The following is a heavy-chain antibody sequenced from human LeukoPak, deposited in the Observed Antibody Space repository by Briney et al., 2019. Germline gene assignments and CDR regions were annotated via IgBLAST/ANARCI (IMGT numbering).Heavy chain of an antibody. V-gene: IGHV3-15*07. CDR3: TTDLGDYGDYLRE. CDR2: VTSESAGGTT. CDR1: GFTFSSYE. J-gene: IGHJ4*02. D-gene: IGHD4-17*01. Sequence: GGSLRLSCAASGFTFSSYEMNWVRQAPGKGLEWVGRVTSESAGGTTDYPAVVKGRFSISRDDSTNMVYLQMNSLKTEDTALYYCTTDLGDYGDYLREWGQGTLVTVSS.